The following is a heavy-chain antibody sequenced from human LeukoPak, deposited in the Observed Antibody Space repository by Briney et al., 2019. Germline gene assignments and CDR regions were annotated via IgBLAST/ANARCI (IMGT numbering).Heavy chain of an antibody. Sequence: SETLSLTCAVYGGSFSGYYWSWIRQPPGKGLEWIGEINHSGSTNYNPSLKSRVTISVDTSKNQFSLKLSSVTAADTAVYYCAKVGYCSSTSCENDAFDIWGQGTMVTVSS. CDR2: INHSGST. D-gene: IGHD2-2*01. V-gene: IGHV4-34*01. J-gene: IGHJ3*02. CDR1: GGSFSGYY. CDR3: AKVGYCSSTSCENDAFDI.